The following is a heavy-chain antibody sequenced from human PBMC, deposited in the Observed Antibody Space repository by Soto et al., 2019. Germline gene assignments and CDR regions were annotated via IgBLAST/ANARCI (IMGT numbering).Heavy chain of an antibody. D-gene: IGHD2-15*01. CDR1: GFTFSDYY. Sequence: GGSLRLSCAASGFTFSDYYMSWIRQAPGKGLEWVSYISSSGSTIYYADSVKGRFTISRDNAKNSLYLQMNSLRAEDTAVYYCARDIYCSGGSCYPENYYYGMDVWGQGTTVTVSS. J-gene: IGHJ6*02. V-gene: IGHV3-11*01. CDR2: ISSSGSTI. CDR3: ARDIYCSGGSCYPENYYYGMDV.